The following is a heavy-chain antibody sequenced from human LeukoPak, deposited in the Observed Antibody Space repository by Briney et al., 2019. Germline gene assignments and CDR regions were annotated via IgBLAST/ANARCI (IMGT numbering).Heavy chain of an antibody. J-gene: IGHJ5*02. Sequence: WASVKVSCEASGYAFTGYYMHWVRQAPGQGLEWMGWINPHSGDTNYAQNFQGRVTMTRDTSISTAYMELSRLTSDDTALYYCARQKGTTAKEVNWFDPWGQGALVTVSS. V-gene: IGHV1-2*02. CDR3: ARQKGTTAKEVNWFDP. CDR2: INPHSGDT. CDR1: GYAFTGYY. D-gene: IGHD1-1*01.